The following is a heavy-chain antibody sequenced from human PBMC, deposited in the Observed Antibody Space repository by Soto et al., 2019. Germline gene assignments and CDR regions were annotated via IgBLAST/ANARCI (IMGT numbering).Heavy chain of an antibody. CDR1: GFTFSSYG. D-gene: IGHD3-10*01. Sequence: QVQLVESGGGVVQPGRSLRLSCAASGFTFSSYGMHWVRQAPGKGLEWVAVISYDGSNKYYADSVKGRFTISRDNSKNTLYMQMNSLRAEDTAVYYCAKDEALLWFGELSPNWFDPWGQGTLGTVSS. J-gene: IGHJ5*02. V-gene: IGHV3-30*18. CDR2: ISYDGSNK. CDR3: AKDEALLWFGELSPNWFDP.